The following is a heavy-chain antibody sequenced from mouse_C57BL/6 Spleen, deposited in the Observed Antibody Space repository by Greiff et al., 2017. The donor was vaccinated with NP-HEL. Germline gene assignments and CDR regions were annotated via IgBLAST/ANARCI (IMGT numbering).Heavy chain of an antibody. D-gene: IGHD2-3*01. Sequence: QVQLKQPGAELVRPGSSVKLSCKASGYTFTSYWMHWVKQRPIQGLEWIGNIDPSDSETHYNQKFKDKATLTVDKSSSTAYMQLSSLTSEDSAVYYCARYDGNYGYFDVWGTGTTVTVSS. J-gene: IGHJ1*03. V-gene: IGHV1-52*01. CDR2: IDPSDSET. CDR3: ARYDGNYGYFDV. CDR1: GYTFTSYW.